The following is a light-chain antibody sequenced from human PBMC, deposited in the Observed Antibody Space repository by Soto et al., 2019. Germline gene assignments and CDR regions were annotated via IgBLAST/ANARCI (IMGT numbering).Light chain of an antibody. CDR3: GAKTSSVTYV. CDR1: SSDVGCYNY. Sequence: QSALTQPASVSGSPGQSITFSCTGTSSDVGCYNYVSWYQQHPGKAPKLMIYEVSNRPSGVSNRFSGSKYGSTASLTISGLQAEGEADYYCGAKTSSVTYVFGTGTKVTVL. J-gene: IGLJ1*01. CDR2: EVS. V-gene: IGLV2-14*01.